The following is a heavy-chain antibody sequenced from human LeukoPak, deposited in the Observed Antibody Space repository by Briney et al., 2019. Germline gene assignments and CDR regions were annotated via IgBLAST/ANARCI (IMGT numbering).Heavy chain of an antibody. Sequence: SETLSLTCTVSGGSISSYYWSWLRQPPGKGLEWIGYIYYSGSTNYNPSLKSRVTISVDTSKNQFSLKLSSVTAADTAVYYCARHVLDYDSSGYFDYWGQGTLVTVSS. D-gene: IGHD3-22*01. CDR1: GGSISSYY. V-gene: IGHV4-59*08. CDR2: IYYSGST. J-gene: IGHJ4*02. CDR3: ARHVLDYDSSGYFDY.